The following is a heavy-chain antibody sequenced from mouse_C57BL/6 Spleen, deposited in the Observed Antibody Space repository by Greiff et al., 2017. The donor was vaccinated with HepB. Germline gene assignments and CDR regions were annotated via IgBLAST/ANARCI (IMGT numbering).Heavy chain of an antibody. J-gene: IGHJ2*01. Sequence: QVQLQQPGAELVKPGASVKLSCKASGYSFTSYWMHWVKQRPGRGLEWIGRIDPYSGGTKYNEKFKSKSTLTVDKPSSTAYMQLSSLTSEDSAVYYCARRITSVVDYWGQGTTRTVSS. CDR2: IDPYSGGT. CDR3: ARRITSVVDY. V-gene: IGHV1-72*01. D-gene: IGHD1-1*01. CDR1: GYSFTSYW.